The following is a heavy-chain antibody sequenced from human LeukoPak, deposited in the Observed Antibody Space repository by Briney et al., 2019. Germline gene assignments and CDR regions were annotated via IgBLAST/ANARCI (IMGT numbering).Heavy chain of an antibody. CDR1: GFTFGDYA. Sequence: GRSLRLSCTASGFTFGDYAMSWFRQAPGKGLEWVGFIRSKAYGGTTEYAASVKGRFTISRDDSKSIAYLQMNSLKTEDTAVYYCAHISSSWPDYWGQGTLVTVSS. CDR3: AHISSSWPDY. V-gene: IGHV3-49*03. J-gene: IGHJ4*02. D-gene: IGHD6-13*01. CDR2: IRSKAYGGTT.